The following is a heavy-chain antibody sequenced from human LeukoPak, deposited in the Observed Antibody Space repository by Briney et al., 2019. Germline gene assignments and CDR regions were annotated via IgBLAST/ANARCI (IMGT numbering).Heavy chain of an antibody. D-gene: IGHD2-15*01. CDR2: IIPIFGTA. CDR1: GGSFSSEA. CDR3: GRKAGDCGGGSCYSIDY. Sequence: SVKVSCKAFGGSFSSEAISWVRQAPGQGLEWMGGIIPIFGTANYAQKFQDRVTITTDESTSTAYMEVSSLRSEDTAVYYCGRKAGDCGGGSCYSIDYWGQGALVTVSS. J-gene: IGHJ4*02. V-gene: IGHV1-69*05.